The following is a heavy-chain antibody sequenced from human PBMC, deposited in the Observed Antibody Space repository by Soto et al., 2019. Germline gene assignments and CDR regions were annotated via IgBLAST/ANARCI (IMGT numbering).Heavy chain of an antibody. CDR3: ARGGYSYGYAFDY. J-gene: IGHJ4*02. CDR1: GGSFSGYY. Sequence: SETLSLTCAVYGGSFSGYYWSWIRQPPGKGLEWIGEINHSGSTNYNPSLKSRVTISVDTSKNQFSLKLSSVTAADTAVYYCARGGYSYGYAFDYWGQGTLVTVSS. V-gene: IGHV4-34*01. CDR2: INHSGST. D-gene: IGHD5-18*01.